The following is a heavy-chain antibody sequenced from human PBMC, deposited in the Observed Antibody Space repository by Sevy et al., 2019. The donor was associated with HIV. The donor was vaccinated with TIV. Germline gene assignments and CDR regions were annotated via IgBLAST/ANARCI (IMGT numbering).Heavy chain of an antibody. CDR1: GFNFSSYG. Sequence: GGSLRLSCAASGFNFSSYGIHWVRQAPGKGLEWVAVISYDGSSKYYAESVKGRFTISRDNSKNTLYLQISSLRAEDTAVYYCAKESGSYYDFWSGHDDFDIWGQGTMVTVSS. V-gene: IGHV3-30*18. CDR3: AKESGSYYDFWSGHDDFDI. J-gene: IGHJ3*02. D-gene: IGHD3-3*01. CDR2: ISYDGSSK.